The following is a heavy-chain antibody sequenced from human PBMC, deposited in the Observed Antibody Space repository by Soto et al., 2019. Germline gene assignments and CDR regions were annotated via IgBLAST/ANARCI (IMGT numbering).Heavy chain of an antibody. D-gene: IGHD6-19*01. V-gene: IGHV3-30*18. J-gene: IGHJ4*02. CDR1: GFTFSSYG. CDR3: AKDRGYSSGRYFDY. CDR2: ISYDGSNK. Sequence: QVQLVESGGGVVQPGRSLRLSCAASGFTFSSYGMHWVRQAPGKGLEWVAVISYDGSNKYYADSVKGRFTISRDNSKNTLYLQMNSLRAEDTAVYYCAKDRGYSSGRYFDYWGQGTLVTVSS.